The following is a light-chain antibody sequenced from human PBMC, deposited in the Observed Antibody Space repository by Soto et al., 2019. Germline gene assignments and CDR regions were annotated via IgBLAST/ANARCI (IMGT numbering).Light chain of an antibody. CDR1: QGINNY. CDR2: AAS. V-gene: IGKV1-27*01. Sequence: DIQMTQSPSSLSATEGDRVTITCRACQGINNYLAWYQQKPGKVPKLLIYAASTLQSGVPSRFSGSGSGTDFTLTISSLQPEDVATYYCQKYNSAPWTFGQGTKVEIK. CDR3: QKYNSAPWT. J-gene: IGKJ1*01.